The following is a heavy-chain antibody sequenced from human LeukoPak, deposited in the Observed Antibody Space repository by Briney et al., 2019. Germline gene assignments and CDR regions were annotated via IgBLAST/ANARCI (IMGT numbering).Heavy chain of an antibody. J-gene: IGHJ4*02. D-gene: IGHD3-10*01. Sequence: SVNVSCKASGGTLSSYAISWVRQAPGQGLEWMGGIIPIFDTANHAQKLQGRVTITADESTSTAYMELSRLRSEDTAVYYCASLWSPGYGVFDYWGQGTLVTVSS. V-gene: IGHV1-69*01. CDR3: ASLWSPGYGVFDY. CDR2: IIPIFDTA. CDR1: GGTLSSYA.